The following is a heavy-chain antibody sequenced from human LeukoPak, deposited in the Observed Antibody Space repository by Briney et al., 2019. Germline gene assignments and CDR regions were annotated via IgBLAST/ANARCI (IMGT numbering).Heavy chain of an antibody. Sequence: KSGGSLRLSCAVSGLTFSDYYMSWTRQAPGKGPELVSYISPSGSSIFYVDSVKGRFTISRDNSKNTLYLQMNSLRAEDTAVYYCARDLGLGYYDSSSFFDYWGQGTLVTVSS. V-gene: IGHV3-11*04. CDR1: GLTFSDYY. D-gene: IGHD3-22*01. J-gene: IGHJ4*02. CDR3: ARDLGLGYYDSSSFFDY. CDR2: ISPSGSSI.